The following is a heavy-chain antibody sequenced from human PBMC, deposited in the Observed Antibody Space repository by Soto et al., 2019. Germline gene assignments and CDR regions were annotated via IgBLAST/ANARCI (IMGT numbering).Heavy chain of an antibody. CDR2: INHSGST. CDR3: ARGLNVVVPAAID. D-gene: IGHD2-2*01. CDR1: GGSFSGYY. V-gene: IGHV4-34*01. J-gene: IGHJ4*02. Sequence: SETLSLTCAVYGGSFSGYYWSWIRQPPGKGLEWIGEINHSGSTNYNPSLKSRVTISVDTSKNQFSLKLSSVTAADTAVYYCARGLNVVVPAAIDWGQGTLVTVSS.